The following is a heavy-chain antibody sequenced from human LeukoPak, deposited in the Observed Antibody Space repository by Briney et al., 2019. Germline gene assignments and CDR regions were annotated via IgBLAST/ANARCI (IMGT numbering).Heavy chain of an antibody. D-gene: IGHD4-23*01. CDR1: GGSISSGGYY. J-gene: IGHJ4*02. CDR2: IYYSGST. Sequence: PSETLSLTCTVSGGSISSGGYYWSWIRQHPGKGLEWIGYIYYSGSTYYNPSLKSRVTISVDTSKNQFSLKLSSVTAADTAVYYCARVRTSGNEFDYWGQGTLVTVSS. V-gene: IGHV4-31*03. CDR3: ARVRTSGNEFDY.